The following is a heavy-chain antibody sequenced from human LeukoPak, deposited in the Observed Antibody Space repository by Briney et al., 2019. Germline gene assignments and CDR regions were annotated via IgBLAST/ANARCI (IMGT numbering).Heavy chain of an antibody. V-gene: IGHV3-48*03. CDR1: GFTFSSYE. CDR3: ARWDY. CDR2: ISSGSTM. Sequence: GGSLRLSCAASGFTFSSYEMNWVRQAPGKGLEWLSYISSGSTMYYADSVKGRFTISRDNAKNSLYLQMNSLRPEDTAVYYCARWDYWGQGTLVTVSS. J-gene: IGHJ4*02.